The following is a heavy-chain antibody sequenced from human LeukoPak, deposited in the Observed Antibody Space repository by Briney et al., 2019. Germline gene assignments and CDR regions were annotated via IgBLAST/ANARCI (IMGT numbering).Heavy chain of an antibody. CDR1: GGSISSYY. V-gene: IGHV4-59*08. CDR2: IYYSGST. J-gene: IGHJ5*02. CDR3: ARHIPLGYCSSTSCSSTWFDP. D-gene: IGHD2-2*01. Sequence: PSETLSLTCTVSGGSISSYYWSWIRQPPGKGLEWIGYIYYSGSTNYNPSLKSRVTISVDTSKNQFSLKLSSVTAADTAVYYCARHIPLGYCSSTSCSSTWFDPWGQGTLVTVSS.